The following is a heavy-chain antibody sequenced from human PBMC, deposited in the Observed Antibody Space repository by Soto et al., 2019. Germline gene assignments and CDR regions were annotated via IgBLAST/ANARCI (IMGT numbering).Heavy chain of an antibody. V-gene: IGHV1-18*01. CDR2: ISAYNGNT. CDR3: ERSTLFRPYYFDY. Sequence: QVQLVQSGAEVKKPGASVKVSCKASGYTFTSYGISWVRQAPGQGLEWMGWISAYNGNTNYAQKLQGRVTMTTDTATSTAYTELRSLRTDDTAVYYCERSTLFRPYYFDYWGQGTLVTVSS. CDR1: GYTFTSYG. D-gene: IGHD3-9*01. J-gene: IGHJ4*02.